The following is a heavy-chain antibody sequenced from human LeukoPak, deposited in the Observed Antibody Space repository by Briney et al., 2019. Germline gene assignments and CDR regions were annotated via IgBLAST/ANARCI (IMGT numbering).Heavy chain of an antibody. D-gene: IGHD2-2*01. V-gene: IGHV4-4*02. J-gene: IGHJ6*02. CDR1: GGSISNSNW. Sequence: SGTLSLTCVVSGGSISNSNWWSWVRQPPGKGLEWIGEIYHSETTNYNPSLKSRVTILVDKSKNQFSLKLSSVTAADTAVYYCARGGYCSSTSCSYYGMDVWGQGTTVTVSS. CDR3: ARGGYCSSTSCSYYGMDV. CDR2: IYHSETT.